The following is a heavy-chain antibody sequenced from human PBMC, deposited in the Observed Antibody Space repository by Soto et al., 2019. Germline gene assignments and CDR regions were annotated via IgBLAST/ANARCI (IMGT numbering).Heavy chain of an antibody. CDR2: IGTSTSTV. D-gene: IGHD2-15*01. J-gene: IGHJ4*02. V-gene: IGHV3-48*01. Sequence: EVQLVESGGGLVQPGGSLRLSCTASGFTFSDYSMNWVRQAPGKGLEWASYIGTSTSTVYYADSVEGRFSISRDNAKNSLYLQMDSLRAEDTVVYYCARDSAYSFDYWGQGILVTVSP. CDR3: ARDSAYSFDY. CDR1: GFTFSDYS.